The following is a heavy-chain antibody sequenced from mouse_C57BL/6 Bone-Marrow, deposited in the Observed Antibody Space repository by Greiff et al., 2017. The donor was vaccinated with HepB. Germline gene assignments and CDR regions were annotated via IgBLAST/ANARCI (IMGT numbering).Heavy chain of an antibody. CDR1: GYTFTDYY. V-gene: IGHV1-76*01. J-gene: IGHJ3*01. Sequence: VQLQQSGAELVRPGASVKLSCKASGYTFTDYYINWVKQRPGQGLEWIARIYPGSGNTYYNEKLKGKATLTAEKSSSTAYMQLSSLTSEDSAVYFCARGGVFYYGSSPFAYWGQGTLVTVSA. CDR3: ARGGVFYYGSSPFAY. CDR2: IYPGSGNT. D-gene: IGHD1-1*01.